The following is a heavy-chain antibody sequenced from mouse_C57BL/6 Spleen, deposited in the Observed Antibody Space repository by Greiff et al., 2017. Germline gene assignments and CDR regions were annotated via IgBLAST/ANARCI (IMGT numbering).Heavy chain of an antibody. J-gene: IGHJ1*03. CDR2: IDPSDSYT. V-gene: IGHV1-69*01. CDR1: GYTFTSYW. CDR3: ARRDCGSEGWYFDV. D-gene: IGHD3-3*01. Sequence: VQLQQPGAELVMPGASVKLSCKASGYTFTSYWMHWVKQRPGQGLEWIGEIDPSDSYTNYNQKFKGKSTLTVDKSSSTAYMQLSSLTSEDSAVYYCARRDCGSEGWYFDVWGTGTTVTVSS.